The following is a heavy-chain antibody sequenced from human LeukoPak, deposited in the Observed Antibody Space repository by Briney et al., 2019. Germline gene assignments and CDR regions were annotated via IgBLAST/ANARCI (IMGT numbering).Heavy chain of an antibody. Sequence: GASVKVSCKASGGTFSSYAISWVRQAPGQGLEWMGGIIPIFGTANYAQKFQGRVTITADKSTSTAYMELSSLRSEDTAVYYCARDPIPHYYGSGSYYNYGKDVWGKGTTVTVSS. CDR1: GGTFSSYA. CDR3: ARDPIPHYYGSGSYYNYGKDV. J-gene: IGHJ6*04. V-gene: IGHV1-69*06. CDR2: IIPIFGTA. D-gene: IGHD3-10*01.